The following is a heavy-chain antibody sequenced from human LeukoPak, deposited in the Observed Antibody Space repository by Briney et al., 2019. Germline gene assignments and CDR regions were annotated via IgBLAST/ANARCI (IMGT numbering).Heavy chain of an antibody. Sequence: PSETLSLTCTVSGGSISSGDYYWSWIRQPPGKGLEWIGYIYYSGSTYYNPSLKSRVTISVDTSKNQFSLKLSSVTAADTVVYYCARDAGDFWSGYRMLHMDVWGKGITVTVSS. CDR3: ARDAGDFWSGYRMLHMDV. D-gene: IGHD3-3*01. J-gene: IGHJ6*03. V-gene: IGHV4-30-4*08. CDR1: GGSISSGDYY. CDR2: IYYSGST.